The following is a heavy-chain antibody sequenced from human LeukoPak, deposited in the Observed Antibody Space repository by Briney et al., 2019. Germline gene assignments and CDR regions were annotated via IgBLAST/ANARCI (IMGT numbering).Heavy chain of an antibody. CDR1: GYTFTSYY. V-gene: IGHV1-46*01. J-gene: IGHJ1*01. Sequence: ASVKVSCKASGYTFTSYYMHWVRQAPGQGLEWMGIINPSGGSTSYAQKFQGRVTMTRDTSTSTVYMELSSLRSEDTAVYYCARADAYDSSGYPYFQHWGQGTLVTVSS. CDR3: ARADAYDSSGYPYFQH. D-gene: IGHD3-22*01. CDR2: INPSGGST.